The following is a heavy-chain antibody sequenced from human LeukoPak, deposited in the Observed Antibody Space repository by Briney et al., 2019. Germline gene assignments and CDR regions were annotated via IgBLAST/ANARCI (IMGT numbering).Heavy chain of an antibody. CDR3: ARGPQDENGYKNYFDS. D-gene: IGHD5-24*01. CDR1: GFTVSSKY. V-gene: IGHV3-66*01. Sequence: GGSLRLSCAASGFTVSSKYMHWVRQAPGKGMEWVSTIYTGGGTYYAASVRDRFSISRDNSKNSRYLQMNSLRAEDTTVDYCARGPQDENGYKNYFDSWGQGTLVTVSS. CDR2: IYTGGGT. J-gene: IGHJ4*02.